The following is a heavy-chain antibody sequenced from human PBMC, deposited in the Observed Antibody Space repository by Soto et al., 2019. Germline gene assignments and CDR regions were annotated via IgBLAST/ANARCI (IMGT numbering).Heavy chain of an antibody. CDR1: GFTFSSYA. CDR3: ARDGRQQLVLDAFDI. Sequence: GGSLRLSCAASGFTFSSYAMSWVRQAPGKGLEWVSAISGSGGSTYYADSVKGRFTISRDNSKNTLYLQMNSLRAEDTAVYYCARDGRQQLVLDAFDIRGQGTMVTVSS. CDR2: ISGSGGST. D-gene: IGHD6-13*01. V-gene: IGHV3-23*01. J-gene: IGHJ3*02.